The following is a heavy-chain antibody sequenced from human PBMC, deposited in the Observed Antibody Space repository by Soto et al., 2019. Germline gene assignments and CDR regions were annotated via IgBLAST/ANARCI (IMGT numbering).Heavy chain of an antibody. D-gene: IGHD5-12*01. V-gene: IGHV1-69*01. J-gene: IGHJ5*02. Sequence: QVQLVQSGAEVKKPGSSVKVSCKASGGTFSSYAISWVRQAPGQGLEWMGGIIPIFGTANYAQKFQGRVTITADESTSTAYMELSSLRYEDTAVYYCARVVGSGYDGNNWFDPWGQGTLVTVSS. CDR2: IIPIFGTA. CDR3: ARVVGSGYDGNNWFDP. CDR1: GGTFSSYA.